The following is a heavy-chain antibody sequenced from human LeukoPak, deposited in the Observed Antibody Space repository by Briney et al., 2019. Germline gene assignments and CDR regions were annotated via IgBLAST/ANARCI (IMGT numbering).Heavy chain of an antibody. CDR3: ARAGLGNWFDP. J-gene: IGHJ5*02. CDR2: IYYSGST. D-gene: IGHD3-22*01. CDR1: GGSISSSSYY. V-gene: IGHV4-39*01. Sequence: SETLSLTCTVSGGSISSSSYYWGWIRQPPGKGLEWIGSIYYSGSTYYNPSLKSRVTISVDTSKNQFSLKLSSVTAADTAVYYCARAGLGNWFDPWGQGTLATVSS.